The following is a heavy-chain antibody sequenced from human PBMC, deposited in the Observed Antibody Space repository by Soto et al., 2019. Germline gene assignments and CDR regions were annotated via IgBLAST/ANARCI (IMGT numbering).Heavy chain of an antibody. V-gene: IGHV4-34*01. CDR1: GGSLSGYY. CDR2: INRSGST. D-gene: IGHD3-16*01. Sequence: QVQLQQWGAGLLKPSETLSLTCAVYGGSLSGYYWSWIRQPPGKGLEWIGEINRSGSTNYIPSLKSRVIISVSTSTNQFSLKLSSVTAADTAVYYCARGLLGGAATWGQGTLVTVSS. CDR3: ARGLLGGAAT. J-gene: IGHJ5*02.